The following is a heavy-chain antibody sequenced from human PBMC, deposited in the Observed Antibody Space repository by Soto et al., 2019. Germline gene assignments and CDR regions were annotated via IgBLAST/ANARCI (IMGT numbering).Heavy chain of an antibody. V-gene: IGHV4-61*01. Sequence: QVQLQESGPGLVKPSETLSPTCTVSGGSVSSGSYYWSWIRQPPGKGLEWIGYIYYSGSTNYNPSLKSRVTISVDTSKNQFSLKLSSVTAADTAVYYCARDLDYGDYVDWFDPWGQGTLVTVSS. D-gene: IGHD4-17*01. CDR2: IYYSGST. CDR1: GGSVSSGSYY. CDR3: ARDLDYGDYVDWFDP. J-gene: IGHJ5*02.